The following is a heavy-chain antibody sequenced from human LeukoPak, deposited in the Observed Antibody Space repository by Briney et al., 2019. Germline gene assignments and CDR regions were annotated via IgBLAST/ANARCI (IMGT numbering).Heavy chain of an antibody. J-gene: IGHJ4*02. CDR1: GYTFTGYY. CDR2: INPNSGGT. CDR3: ARDQGGSSGYYPPSDY. Sequence: GASVKVSCKASGYTFTGYYMHWVRQAPGQGLEWMGWINPNSGGTNYAQKFQGRVTMTRDTSISTAYMELSRLRSDDTAVYYCARDQGGSSGYYPPSDYWGQGTLVTVSS. D-gene: IGHD3-22*01. V-gene: IGHV1-2*02.